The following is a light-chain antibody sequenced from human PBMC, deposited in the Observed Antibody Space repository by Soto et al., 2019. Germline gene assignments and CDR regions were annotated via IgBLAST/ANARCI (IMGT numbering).Light chain of an antibody. J-gene: IGKJ2*01. V-gene: IGKV1-39*01. Sequence: DIQMTQSPSSLSASVGDRVTITCRASQSISPYLNWYQHIPGKAPKLLISAASRLQSGVPSRFSGSGSGTEFTVTISSLQPEDSATYYCQQSDSPPYTFGQGTKLEIK. CDR3: QQSDSPPYT. CDR1: QSISPY. CDR2: AAS.